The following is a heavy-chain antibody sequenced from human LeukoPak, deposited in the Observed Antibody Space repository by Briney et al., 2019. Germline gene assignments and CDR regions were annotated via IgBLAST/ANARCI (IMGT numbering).Heavy chain of an antibody. CDR2: IIPIFGIA. CDR1: GSTLSSYA. V-gene: IGHV1-69*04. J-gene: IGHJ5*02. CDR3: ARGAYCGGDCYPNWFDP. D-gene: IGHD2-21*02. Sequence: SVKVSCKASGSTLSSYAITWVRLATGPGLEWMGRIIPIFGIANYAQKFQGRVTITADKSMSTAYMELSSLRSEDTAVYYCARGAYCGGDCYPNWFDPWGQGTLVTVSS.